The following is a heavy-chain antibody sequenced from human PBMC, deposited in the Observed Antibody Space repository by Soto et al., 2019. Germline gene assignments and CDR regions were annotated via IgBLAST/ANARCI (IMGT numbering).Heavy chain of an antibody. CDR2: IYYTGST. J-gene: IGHJ4*02. Sequence: PSETLSLTCTVSGGSINSFYWSWIRQSPGKGLEWIGYIYYTGSTVYNPSLKTRVTISLDTSKTQFSLKLRSVTAADTAVYYCARAKFGSGSYLHTFDYWGQGALVTVSS. D-gene: IGHD3-10*01. CDR3: ARAKFGSGSYLHTFDY. CDR1: GGSINSFY. V-gene: IGHV4-59*01.